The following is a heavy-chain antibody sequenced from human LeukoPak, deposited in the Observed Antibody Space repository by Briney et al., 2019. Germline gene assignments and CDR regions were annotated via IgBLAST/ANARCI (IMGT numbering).Heavy chain of an antibody. CDR2: INPSGGST. D-gene: IGHD5-12*01. J-gene: IGHJ5*02. CDR1: GYTFTSYY. V-gene: IGHV1-46*01. Sequence: ASVKVSCTASGYTFTSYYMHWVRQAPGQGLEWMGIINPSGGSTSYAQKFQGRVTMTRDTSTSTVYMELSSLRSEDRAVYYCARDGYSGYDYPGAWFDPWGQGALVTVSS. CDR3: ARDGYSGYDYPGAWFDP.